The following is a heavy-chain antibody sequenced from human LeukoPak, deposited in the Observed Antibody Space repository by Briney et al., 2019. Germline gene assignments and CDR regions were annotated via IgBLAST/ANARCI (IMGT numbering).Heavy chain of an antibody. J-gene: IGHJ3*02. CDR3: ARGKGGFIVVVAATRTDAFDI. V-gene: IGHV4-34*01. CDR2: INHSGST. CDR1: GGSFSGYY. Sequence: PSETLSLTCAVYGGSFSGYYWSWIRQPPGKGLEWIGEINHSGSTNYNPSLKSRVTISVDTSKNQFSLKLSSVTAADTAVYYCARGKGGFIVVVAATRTDAFDIWGQGTMVTASS. D-gene: IGHD2-15*01.